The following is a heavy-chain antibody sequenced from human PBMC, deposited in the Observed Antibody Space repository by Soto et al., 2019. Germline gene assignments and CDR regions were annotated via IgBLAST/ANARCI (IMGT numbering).Heavy chain of an antibody. CDR2: IYYSGST. CDR1: GDSISSGGYY. CDR3: ARRTTATAIIDF. V-gene: IGHV4-31*03. D-gene: IGHD4-17*01. J-gene: IGHJ4*02. Sequence: QVQLQESGPGLVKPSQTLSLTCTVSGDSISSGGYYWSWIRQHPGKGLEWIGYIYYSGSTYYSPSLRSRLTISLDTSKKQFFLKIDSVTAADTAVYFCARRTTATAIIDFWGQGTLVSVSS.